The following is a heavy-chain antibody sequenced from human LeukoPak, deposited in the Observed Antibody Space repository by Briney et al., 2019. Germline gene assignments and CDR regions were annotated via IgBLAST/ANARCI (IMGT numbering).Heavy chain of an antibody. CDR3: AKDIDGYNIYYFEY. J-gene: IGHJ4*02. Sequence: GGSLRLSCAASGFTFSNYAMNWVRQAPGKGLEWVSGLSGGGGSTYYADSVKGRFTISRDNSKNTLYLQMNSLRAADTAVYYCAKDIDGYNIYYFEYWGQGTLVTVSS. CDR2: LSGGGGST. D-gene: IGHD5-24*01. CDR1: GFTFSNYA. V-gene: IGHV3-23*01.